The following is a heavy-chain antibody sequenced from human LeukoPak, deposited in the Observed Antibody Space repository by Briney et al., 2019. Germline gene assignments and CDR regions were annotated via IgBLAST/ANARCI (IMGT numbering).Heavy chain of an antibody. Sequence: SVKVSCKASGYSFTSYYFIWVRQGIGQGLEQMELMNPNSGNTGYAQKFEGSVNITWNTSISTAYMELSSLRSEDTAVYYCASPTYYYDSSGYSLEYWGQGTLVTVSS. D-gene: IGHD3-22*01. V-gene: IGHV1-8*01. CDR2: MNPNSGNT. J-gene: IGHJ4*02. CDR3: ASPTYYYDSSGYSLEY. CDR1: GYSFTSYY.